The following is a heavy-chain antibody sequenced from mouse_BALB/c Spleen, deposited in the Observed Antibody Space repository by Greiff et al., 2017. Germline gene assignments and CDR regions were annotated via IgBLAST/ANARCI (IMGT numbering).Heavy chain of an antibody. CDR2: IYPGNVNT. CDR1: GYTFTSYY. J-gene: IGHJ2*01. Sequence: QVQLQQSGPELVKPGASVRISCKASGYTFTSYYIHWVKQRPGQGLEWIGWIYPGNVNTKYNEKFKGKATLTADKSSSTAYMQLSSLTSEDSAVYFCARSYYRYDEGGAMDYWGQGTTLTVAS. V-gene: IGHV1S56*01. CDR3: ARSYYRYDEGGAMDY. D-gene: IGHD2-14*01.